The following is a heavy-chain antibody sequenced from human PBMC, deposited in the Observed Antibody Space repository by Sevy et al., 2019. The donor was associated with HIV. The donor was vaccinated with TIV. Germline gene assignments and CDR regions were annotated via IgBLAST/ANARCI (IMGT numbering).Heavy chain of an antibody. V-gene: IGHV1-2*02. Sequence: ASVKVSCKASGYTFTGYYMHWVRQAPGQGLGWMGWSNPNRGGTNYAQKFQGGVTLTRETSISTAYMELSRLRSDDTAVYYCARGLSPVTRFDYWGQGTLVTVSS. J-gene: IGHJ4*02. CDR1: GYTFTGYY. CDR2: SNPNRGGT. CDR3: ARGLSPVTRFDY. D-gene: IGHD4-17*01.